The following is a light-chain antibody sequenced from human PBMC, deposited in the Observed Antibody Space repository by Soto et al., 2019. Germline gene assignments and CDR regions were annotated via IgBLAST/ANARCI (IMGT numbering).Light chain of an antibody. CDR3: QKYNSAPLT. Sequence: DIQMTQSPSSLSASVGDRVTITCRASQDISNYLAWYQQKPGKVPKLLIYAASTLQSGVPSRFSGRGSGTDFTLTISYLQPEDVATYYCQKYNSAPLTFGGGTKVDIK. J-gene: IGKJ4*01. CDR1: QDISNY. CDR2: AAS. V-gene: IGKV1-27*01.